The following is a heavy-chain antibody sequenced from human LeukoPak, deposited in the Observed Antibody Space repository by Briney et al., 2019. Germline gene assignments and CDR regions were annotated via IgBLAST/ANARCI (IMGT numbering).Heavy chain of an antibody. CDR3: ARRRYYYGSGSHNYQNGITGTRVRYYYYYMDV. V-gene: IGHV4-39*01. J-gene: IGHJ6*03. Sequence: SETLSLTCTVSGGSITSSSYYWGWIRQPPGKGLEWIGSIYYSGSTYYNPSLKSRVTISVDTSKNQFSLKLSSVTAADTAVYYCARRRYYYGSGSHNYQNGITGTRVRYYYYYMDVWGKGTTVTISS. CDR1: GGSITSSSYY. CDR2: IYYSGST. D-gene: IGHD3-10*01.